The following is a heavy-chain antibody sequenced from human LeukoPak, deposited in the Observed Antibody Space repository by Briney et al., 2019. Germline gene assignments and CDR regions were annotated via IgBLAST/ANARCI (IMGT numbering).Heavy chain of an antibody. CDR1: GGTFSSYA. J-gene: IGHJ1*01. V-gene: IGHV1-69*13. Sequence: SVKVSCKASGGTFSSYAISWVRQAPGQGLEWMGGIIPIFGTANSAQKFQGRVTITADESTSTAYMELSSLRSEDTAVYYCARGYISSGSENRAEYFQHWGQGTLVTVSS. CDR3: ARGYISSGSENRAEYFQH. D-gene: IGHD3-22*01. CDR2: IIPIFGTA.